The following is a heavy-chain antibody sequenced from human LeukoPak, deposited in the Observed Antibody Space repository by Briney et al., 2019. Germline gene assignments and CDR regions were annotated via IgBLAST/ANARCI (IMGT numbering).Heavy chain of an antibody. J-gene: IGHJ4*02. CDR2: IYYSGNT. CDR3: ARGGSRDGYNRPLDY. CDR1: GVSISSYY. Sequence: SETLSLTCTVSGVSISSYYWSWIRQPPGKGLEWIGYIYYSGNTNYSPSLKSRVTTSVDTSKNQFSLKLSSVTAAGTAVYYCARGGSRDGYNRPLDYWGQGTLVTVSS. V-gene: IGHV4-59*01. D-gene: IGHD5-24*01.